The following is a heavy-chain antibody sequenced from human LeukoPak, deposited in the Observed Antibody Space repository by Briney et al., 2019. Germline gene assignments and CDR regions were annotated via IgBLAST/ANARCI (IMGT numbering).Heavy chain of an antibody. CDR1: GFTFSSYS. CDR2: ISSSSSYI. CDR3: ARAKAAVVVAADY. V-gene: IGHV3-21*01. J-gene: IGHJ4*02. D-gene: IGHD2-15*01. Sequence: PGGSLRLSCAASGFTFSSYSMNWVRQAPGKGLEWVSSISSSSSYIYYADSVKGRFTISRDNAKNSLYLQMNSLRAEDTAVYYCARAKAAVVVAADYWGQGTLVTVSS.